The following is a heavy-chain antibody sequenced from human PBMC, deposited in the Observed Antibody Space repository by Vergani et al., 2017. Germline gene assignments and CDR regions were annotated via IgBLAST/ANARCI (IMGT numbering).Heavy chain of an antibody. D-gene: IGHD2-2*01. CDR1: GYTFTSYD. V-gene: IGHV1-8*01. CDR3: ARAGLGYCSSTSCYAALGY. Sequence: QVQLVQSGAEVKKPGASVKVSCKASGYTFTSYDINWVRQATGQGREWMGWMNPNSGNTGYAQKFQGRVTMTRNTSISTAYMELSSLRSEDTAVYYCARAGLGYCSSTSCYAALGYWGQGTLVTVSS. CDR2: MNPNSGNT. J-gene: IGHJ4*02.